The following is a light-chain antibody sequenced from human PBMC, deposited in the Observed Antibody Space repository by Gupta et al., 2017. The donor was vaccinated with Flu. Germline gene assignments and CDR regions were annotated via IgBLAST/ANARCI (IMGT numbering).Light chain of an antibody. CDR1: SGSIASNY. V-gene: IGLV6-57*01. Sequence: NFMLTQPHSVSESPGKTVTISCTRSSGSIASNYVQWYQQRPGSSPTTVIYEENQRPSGVPDRFSGSIDSSSNSASLTISGLKTEDEADYYCQSYDSSTWVFGGGTKLTV. CDR2: EEN. J-gene: IGLJ3*02. CDR3: QSYDSSTWV.